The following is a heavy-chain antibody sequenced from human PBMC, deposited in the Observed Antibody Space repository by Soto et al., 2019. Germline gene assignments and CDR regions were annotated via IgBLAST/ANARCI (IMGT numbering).Heavy chain of an antibody. V-gene: IGHV1-18*01. Sequence: ASGKVSCKASGYTFTSYGISWVRQAPGQGLEWMGWISAYNGNTNYAQKLQGRVTMTTDTSTSTAYMELRSLRSDDTAVYYCERAVATIGTDWFDPWGQGTLVTVSS. CDR2: ISAYNGNT. CDR1: GYTFTSYG. J-gene: IGHJ5*02. D-gene: IGHD5-12*01. CDR3: ERAVATIGTDWFDP.